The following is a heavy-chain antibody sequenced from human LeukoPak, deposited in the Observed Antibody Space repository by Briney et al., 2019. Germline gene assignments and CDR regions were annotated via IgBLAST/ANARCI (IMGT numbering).Heavy chain of an antibody. V-gene: IGHV3-30*18. CDR3: AKDRGRHYFDY. CDR1: GFTFSSYG. CDR2: ISYDGSNK. J-gene: IGHJ4*02. Sequence: GGSLRLSCAASGFTFSSYGMHWVRQAPGKGLEWVAVISYDGSNKYYADSVKGRFTISRDNSKNTLYLQMNSLRAEDTAVYYCAKDRGRHYFDYWGQGTLVTVSS.